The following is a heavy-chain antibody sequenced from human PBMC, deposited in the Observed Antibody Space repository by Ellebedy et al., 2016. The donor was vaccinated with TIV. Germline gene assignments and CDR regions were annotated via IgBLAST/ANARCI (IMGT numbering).Heavy chain of an antibody. CDR2: IKSKTDGGTT. Sequence: GESLKISXAASGFTLSNAWMSWVRQAPGKGLEWVGRIKSKTDGGTTDYAAPVKGRFTISRDDSKNTLYLQMNSLRAEDTAVYYCARDYYYDSSGYYYVMGPFDYWGQGTLVTVSS. J-gene: IGHJ4*02. CDR1: GFTLSNAW. V-gene: IGHV3-15*01. D-gene: IGHD3-22*01. CDR3: ARDYYYDSSGYYYVMGPFDY.